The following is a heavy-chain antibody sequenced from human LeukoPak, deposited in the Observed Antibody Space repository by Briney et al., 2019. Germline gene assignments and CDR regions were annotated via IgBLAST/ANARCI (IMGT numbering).Heavy chain of an antibody. D-gene: IGHD6-13*01. CDR2: INEDGSEI. V-gene: IGHV3-7*01. CDR3: ARGRIAAAGREFDY. Sequence: GGSLRLSCAASGFTFSSYSMNWVRQAPGKGLEWVASINEDGSEIHYVDSVKGRFTISRDNAKDSLYLQMNSLRAEDTAVYYCARGRIAAAGREFDYWGQGTLVTVSS. J-gene: IGHJ4*02. CDR1: GFTFSSYS.